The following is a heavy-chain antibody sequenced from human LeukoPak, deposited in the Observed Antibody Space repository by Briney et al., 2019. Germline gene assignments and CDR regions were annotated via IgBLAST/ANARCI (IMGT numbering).Heavy chain of an antibody. CDR3: VRASYYYDSSGFDL. CDR2: IYHSGST. V-gene: IGHV4-4*02. Sequence: SETLSLTCAVSGGSISSSNWWSWVRQPPGKGLEWIGEIYHSGSTSYNPSLKSRVTISVDKSKNQFSLKLSSVTAADTAVYYCVRASYYYDSSGFDLWCQGTQVTVSS. J-gene: IGHJ4*02. D-gene: IGHD3-22*01. CDR1: GGSISSSNW.